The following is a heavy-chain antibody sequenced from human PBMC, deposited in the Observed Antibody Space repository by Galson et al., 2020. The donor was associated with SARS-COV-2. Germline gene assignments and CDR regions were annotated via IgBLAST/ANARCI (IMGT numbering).Heavy chain of an antibody. J-gene: IGHJ5*02. Sequence: SETLSLTCTVSGDSISSSEAYWGWVRQPPGKGLEWIGSVYYSGSTYYNPSLKTRVTISIDTSKNQFSLKMNSVTAADTAIFYCARHVGQIAARSRWFDPWGQGTLVTVSS. D-gene: IGHD6-6*01. V-gene: IGHV4-39*01. CDR1: GDSISSSEAY. CDR3: ARHVGQIAARSRWFDP. CDR2: VYYSGST.